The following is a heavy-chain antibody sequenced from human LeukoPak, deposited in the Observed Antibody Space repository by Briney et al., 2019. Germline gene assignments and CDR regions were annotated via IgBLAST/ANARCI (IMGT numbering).Heavy chain of an antibody. D-gene: IGHD5-18*01. CDR3: ARASVDTPSNAFDI. CDR1: GFTFSDYY. J-gene: IGHJ3*02. V-gene: IGHV3-11*05. Sequence: GGSLRLSCAASGFTFSDYYMSWIRQAPGKGLEWVSYISSSSSYTNYADSVKGRFTISRDNAKNSLYLQMNSLRAEDTAVYYCARASVDTPSNAFDIWGQGTMVTVSS. CDR2: ISSSSSYT.